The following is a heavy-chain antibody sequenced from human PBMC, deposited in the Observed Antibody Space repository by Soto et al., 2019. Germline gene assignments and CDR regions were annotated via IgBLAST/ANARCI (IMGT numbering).Heavy chain of an antibody. D-gene: IGHD1-1*01. J-gene: IGHJ5*02. CDR3: ARDLDPNWFDP. CDR2: IIPILGIA. CDR1: GGTFSSYT. Sequence: QVQLVQSGAEVKKPGSSVKVSCKASGGTFSSYTISWVRQAPGQGLEWMGRIIPILGIANYAQKFQGRVTITADKSTSTAYMELSSLSSEDTAVYYCARDLDPNWFDPWGQGTLVTVSS. V-gene: IGHV1-69*08.